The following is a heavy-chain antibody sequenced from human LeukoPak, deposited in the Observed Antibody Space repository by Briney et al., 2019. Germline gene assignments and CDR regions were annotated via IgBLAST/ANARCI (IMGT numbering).Heavy chain of an antibody. CDR1: GCTFTSYG. Sequence: ASVKVSCKASGCTFTSYGIIWVRQAPGQGLEWMGWISAYNGNTNYAQKLQGRVTMTTDTSTSTAYMELRSLRSDDTAVYYCARDRPGYSGYDSGYWGQGTLVTVSS. J-gene: IGHJ4*02. CDR2: ISAYNGNT. V-gene: IGHV1-18*01. D-gene: IGHD5-12*01. CDR3: ARDRPGYSGYDSGY.